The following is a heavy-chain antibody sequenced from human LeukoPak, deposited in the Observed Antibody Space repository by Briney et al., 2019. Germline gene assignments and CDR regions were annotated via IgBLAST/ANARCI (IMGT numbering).Heavy chain of an antibody. CDR2: ISGSSGSI. Sequence: GGSLRLSCAASGFTFSSYSMNWDRQAPGKGLEWVSYISGSSGSIYYADSVRGRFTISRDNAKNSLSLQMNSLRAEDTAVYYCARVDYGGFNFDYWGQGTLVTVST. D-gene: IGHD4-23*01. V-gene: IGHV3-48*01. CDR3: ARVDYGGFNFDY. J-gene: IGHJ4*02. CDR1: GFTFSSYS.